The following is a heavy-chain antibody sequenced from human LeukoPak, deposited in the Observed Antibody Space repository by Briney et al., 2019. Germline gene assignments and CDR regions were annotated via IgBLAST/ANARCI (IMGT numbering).Heavy chain of an antibody. Sequence: PSETLSLTCTVSGGSISSYYWSWIRQPPGKGLEWIGYIYHNGGTNYNPSLRSRVTISVDTSKNHFSLRLSSVTAADTAMYYCARAGGVDTAMDANFDYWGQGTLVTVSS. V-gene: IGHV4-59*01. J-gene: IGHJ4*02. CDR3: ARAGGVDTAMDANFDY. D-gene: IGHD5-18*01. CDR2: IYHNGGT. CDR1: GGSISSYY.